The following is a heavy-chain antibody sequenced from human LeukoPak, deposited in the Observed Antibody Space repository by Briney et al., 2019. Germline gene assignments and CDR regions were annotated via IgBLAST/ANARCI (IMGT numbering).Heavy chain of an antibody. Sequence: GASVKVSCKASGYTFTGYYMHWVRQAPGQGLEWMGWINPNSGGTNYAQKFQGRVTMTRDTSISTAYMELSRLRSDDTAVYYCARKSRKWELLRDIPWYFDLWGRGTLVTVSS. V-gene: IGHV1-2*02. CDR3: ARKSRKWELLRDIPWYFDL. J-gene: IGHJ2*01. CDR2: INPNSGGT. CDR1: GYTFTGYY. D-gene: IGHD1-26*01.